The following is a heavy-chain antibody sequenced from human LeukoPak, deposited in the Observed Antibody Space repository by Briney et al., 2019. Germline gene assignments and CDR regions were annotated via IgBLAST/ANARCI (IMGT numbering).Heavy chain of an antibody. J-gene: IGHJ4*02. CDR2: ISYDGNNK. V-gene: IGHV3-30-3*01. CDR1: GFTFSSYA. CDR3: ARDLDFDY. Sequence: GGSLRLSCAASGFTFSSYAMHWVRQAPGKGLEWVAVISYDGNNKYYADSVKGRLTISRDNSKNTLYLQMNSLRAEDTAVYYCARDLDFDYWGQGTLVTVSS.